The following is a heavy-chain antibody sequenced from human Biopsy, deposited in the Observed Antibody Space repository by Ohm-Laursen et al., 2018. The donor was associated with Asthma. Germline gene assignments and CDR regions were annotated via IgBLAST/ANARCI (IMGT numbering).Heavy chain of an antibody. D-gene: IGHD3-3*01. CDR2: IYYTGTT. J-gene: IGHJ4*02. CDR1: GGSISGFY. Sequence: SETLSLTCLVSGGSISGFYWSWIRQPPGKGLEWIGYIYYTGTTNYNPSLKSRVSISVDTSKNQFSLKLTSVTAADTAVYYCARDFGGWYYFDNWGQGSLVTVSS. V-gene: IGHV4-59*01. CDR3: ARDFGGWYYFDN.